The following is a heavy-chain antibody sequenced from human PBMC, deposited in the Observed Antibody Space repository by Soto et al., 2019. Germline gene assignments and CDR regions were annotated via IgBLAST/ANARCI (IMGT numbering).Heavy chain of an antibody. D-gene: IGHD3-9*01. CDR3: ARLLTEGATFREDAFDL. J-gene: IGHJ3*01. CDR1: RYTFTSHG. CDR2: ISTFNGKT. Sequence: QIQLVQSGGDVKTPGASVKVSCTTSRYTFTSHGIAWVRQAPGQGLEWMGWISTFNGKTDYAQKFQGRVTMTADTIRSTVHIGLRGLRSDDTAVYYWARLLTEGATFREDAFDLWGPGTKVTVSS. V-gene: IGHV1-18*01.